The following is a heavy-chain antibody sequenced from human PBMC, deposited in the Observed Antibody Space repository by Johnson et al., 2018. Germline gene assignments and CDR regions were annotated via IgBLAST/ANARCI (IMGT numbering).Heavy chain of an antibody. D-gene: IGHD2-15*01. J-gene: IGHJ3*02. CDR2: VRNKATSYTT. Sequence: EVQLVESGGGLVQPGGSLRLSCAASGFTFNDHYMDCVRQAPGKGLEWIGRVRNKATSYTTYYAASVKGRFSVSSDDSKTSLYLQMNHLGTKETAVYSCARGAYCSCAPCYHAFDIWGQGTMVSVSS. CDR3: ARGAYCSCAPCYHAFDI. CDR1: GFTFNDHY. V-gene: IGHV3-72*01.